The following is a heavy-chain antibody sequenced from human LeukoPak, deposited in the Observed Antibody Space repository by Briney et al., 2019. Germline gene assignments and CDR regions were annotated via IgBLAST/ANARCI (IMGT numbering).Heavy chain of an antibody. CDR3: AREERTFGVVIDY. CDR2: ISYDGSNK. CDR1: GFTFSSYA. V-gene: IGHV3-30*01. J-gene: IGHJ4*02. Sequence: GRSLRLSCAASGFTFSSYAMHWVRQAPGKGLGWVAVISYDGSNKYYADSVTGRFTISRDNSKNTLYLQMNSLRAEDTAVYYCAREERTFGVVIDYWGQGTLVTVSS. D-gene: IGHD3-3*01.